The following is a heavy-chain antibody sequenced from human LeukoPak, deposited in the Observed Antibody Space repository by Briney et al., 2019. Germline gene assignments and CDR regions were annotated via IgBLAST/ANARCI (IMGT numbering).Heavy chain of an antibody. CDR3: ARDNWGSADY. Sequence: SETLSLTCTVSGGSISSYYWSWIRQPPGKGLEWIGYICYSGSTNYNPSLKSRVTISVDTSKNQFSLKLSSVTAADTAVYYCARDNWGSADYWGQGTLVTVSS. V-gene: IGHV4-59*01. J-gene: IGHJ4*02. D-gene: IGHD7-27*01. CDR1: GGSISSYY. CDR2: ICYSGST.